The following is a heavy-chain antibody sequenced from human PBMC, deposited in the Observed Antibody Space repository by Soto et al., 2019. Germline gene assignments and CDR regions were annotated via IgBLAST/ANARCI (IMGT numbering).Heavy chain of an antibody. CDR3: ARVLKSSGWDNDVFDI. D-gene: IGHD6-19*01. J-gene: IGHJ3*02. CDR2: IDTYGSAT. Sequence: PGGSLRLSCAASGFTFSSYWMHWVRQAPGKGLVWVSRIDTYGSATKYADSVEGRFTTSRDNAKNTLYLQMNSLRAEDTAVYYCARVLKSSGWDNDVFDIWGQGTMVTVSS. V-gene: IGHV3-74*01. CDR1: GFTFSSYW.